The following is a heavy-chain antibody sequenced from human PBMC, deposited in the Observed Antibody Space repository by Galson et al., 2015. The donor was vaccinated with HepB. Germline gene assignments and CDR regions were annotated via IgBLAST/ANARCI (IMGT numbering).Heavy chain of an antibody. J-gene: IGHJ6*02. Sequence: SVKVSCKASGYTFTSYDINWVRQATGQGLEWMGWMNPNSGNTGYAQKFQGRVTMTRNTSISTAYMELSSLRSEDTAVYYCARMCRDYDFWSGYYYYYGMDVWGQGTTVTVSS. CDR1: GYTFTSYD. V-gene: IGHV1-8*01. CDR3: ARMCRDYDFWSGYYYYYGMDV. D-gene: IGHD3-3*01. CDR2: MNPNSGNT.